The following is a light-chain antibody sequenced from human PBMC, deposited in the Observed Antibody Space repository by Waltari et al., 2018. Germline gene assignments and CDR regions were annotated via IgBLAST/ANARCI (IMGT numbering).Light chain of an antibody. CDR2: SAS. Sequence: DIQMTQSPSSLSASVGDRVTITCRASQNICNYLYWYHQKPGKAPKLLISSASILQSGVPSRFGGSGFGTDFALTITGLQPEDFGTYYCQQTASAPITFGRGTKVDIK. CDR3: QQTASAPIT. V-gene: IGKV1-39*01. J-gene: IGKJ1*01. CDR1: QNICNY.